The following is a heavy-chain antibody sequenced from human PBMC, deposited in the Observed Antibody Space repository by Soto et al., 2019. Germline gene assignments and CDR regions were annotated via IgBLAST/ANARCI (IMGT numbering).Heavy chain of an antibody. V-gene: IGHV1-69*12. D-gene: IGHD3-16*02. J-gene: IGHJ4*02. CDR2: IIPLFATA. Sequence: QVQLVQSGTEVKKPGSSVKVSCTASGATFSNYAISWVRQAPGQGLEWMGGIIPLFATADYAQNFQGRVAITADESTRTADMELNSLTSEDTAVYYCAAIRLGELSSIDYWGQGTLVTVSS. CDR1: GATFSNYA. CDR3: AAIRLGELSSIDY.